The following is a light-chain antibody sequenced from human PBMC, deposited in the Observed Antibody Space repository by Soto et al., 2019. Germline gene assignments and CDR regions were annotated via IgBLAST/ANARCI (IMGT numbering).Light chain of an antibody. CDR1: QSISGW. CDR3: QQYYAYPRT. J-gene: IGKJ1*01. Sequence: DIQMTQSPSTLSASVGDRVTITCRASQSISGWLAWYQQKPGKAPKLLIYDASGVQSGVPSRFSGSGSGTEFTLVIGSLQSDDFATYYCQQYYAYPRTFGPGTKVEIK. CDR2: DAS. V-gene: IGKV1-5*01.